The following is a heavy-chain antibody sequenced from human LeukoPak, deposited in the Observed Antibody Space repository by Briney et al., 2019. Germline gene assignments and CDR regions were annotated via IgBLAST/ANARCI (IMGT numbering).Heavy chain of an antibody. CDR3: ARDSRGAFDY. D-gene: IGHD3-10*01. Sequence: GGSLRLSCAASGFTFNSYWMSWVRQAPGKGLEWVANIKQDGSEKYYVDSVKGRFTISRDSAKNSLYLQMNSLRAEDTAVYYCARDSRGAFDYWGQGTLVTVSS. CDR1: GFTFNSYW. J-gene: IGHJ4*02. CDR2: IKQDGSEK. V-gene: IGHV3-7*01.